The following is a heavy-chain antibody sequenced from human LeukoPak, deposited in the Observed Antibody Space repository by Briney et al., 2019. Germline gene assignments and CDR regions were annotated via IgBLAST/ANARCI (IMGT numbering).Heavy chain of an antibody. D-gene: IGHD3/OR15-3a*01. Sequence: SETLSLTCTVSGGSFSGYYWGWIRQPAGTGLEWIGRIYTSGSTDYNPSLRSRVTMSVDTSKNQFSLKLSSVTAADTAVYYCARLIRTGDNWFDPWGQGTLVTVSS. V-gene: IGHV4-4*07. CDR1: GGSFSGYY. J-gene: IGHJ5*02. CDR2: IYTSGST. CDR3: ARLIRTGDNWFDP.